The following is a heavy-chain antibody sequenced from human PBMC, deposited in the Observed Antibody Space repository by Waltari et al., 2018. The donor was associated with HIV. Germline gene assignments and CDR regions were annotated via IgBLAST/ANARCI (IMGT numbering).Heavy chain of an antibody. CDR3: ARVDYGPNPYGMDV. D-gene: IGHD4-17*01. J-gene: IGHJ6*02. Sequence: QVQLQESGPGLVKPSETLSLTCTVSGGTISSYYWSWIRKPPGKGLEWIGYIYYSGSTNYNPSLKSRVTISVDTSKNQFSLKLSSVTAADTAVYYCARVDYGPNPYGMDVWGQGTTVTVSS. CDR2: IYYSGST. V-gene: IGHV4-59*01. CDR1: GGTISSYY.